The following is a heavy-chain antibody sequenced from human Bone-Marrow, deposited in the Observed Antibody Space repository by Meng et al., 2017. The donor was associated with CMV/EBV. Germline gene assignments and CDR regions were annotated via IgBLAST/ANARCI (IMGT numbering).Heavy chain of an antibody. D-gene: IGHD3-3*01. V-gene: IGHV4-61*01. CDR1: GGSVSSGSYY. J-gene: IGHJ4*02. Sequence: SETLSLTCTVSGGSVSSGSYYWSWIRQPPGKGLEWIGYIYYSGSTNYNPSLKSRVTISVDTSKNQFSLKLSSVTAADTAVYYCVRSHHYDFWGGYYTFTNWGQGTLVTVSS. CDR3: VRSHHYDFWGGYYTFTN. CDR2: IYYSGST.